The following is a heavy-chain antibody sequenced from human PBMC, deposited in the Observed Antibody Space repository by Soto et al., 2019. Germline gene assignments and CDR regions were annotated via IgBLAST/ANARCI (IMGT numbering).Heavy chain of an antibody. J-gene: IGHJ4*02. CDR3: ARGVVVTAIEYYNFDY. Sequence: ASVKVSCKASGYTFTSYYMHWVRQAPGQGLEWMGIINPSGGSTSYAQKFQGRVTMTRDTSTSTVYMELSSLRSEDTAVYYCARGVVVTAIEYYNFDYWGQGSLVTVSS. CDR2: INPSGGST. V-gene: IGHV1-46*01. D-gene: IGHD2-21*02. CDR1: GYTFTSYY.